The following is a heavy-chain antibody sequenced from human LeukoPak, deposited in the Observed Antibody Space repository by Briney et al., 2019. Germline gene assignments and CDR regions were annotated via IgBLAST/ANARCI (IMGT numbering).Heavy chain of an antibody. CDR2: IYHSGST. Sequence: PSETLSLTCTVSGYSISGGYYWGWIRQPPGKGLEWIGSIYHSGSTYYNPSLKSRVTIAEDTSVNQFSLRLSSVTAADTAVYYCASLTSADAFDIWGQGTMVTVSS. CDR3: ASLTSADAFDI. CDR1: GYSISGGYY. V-gene: IGHV4-38-2*02. D-gene: IGHD2/OR15-2a*01. J-gene: IGHJ3*02.